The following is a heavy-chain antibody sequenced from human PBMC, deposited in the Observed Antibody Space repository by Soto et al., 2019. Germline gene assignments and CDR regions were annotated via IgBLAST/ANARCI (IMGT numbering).Heavy chain of an antibody. CDR3: ARDLFVVVVAATGYYYGMDV. J-gene: IGHJ6*02. V-gene: IGHV1-3*01. CDR2: INAGNGNT. D-gene: IGHD2-15*01. CDR1: GYTFTSYA. Sequence: QVQLVQSGAEVKKPGASVKVSCKASGYTFTSYAMHWVRQAPGQRLEWMGWINAGNGNTKYSQKFQGRVTITRDTSASTAYMELSSLRSEDTAVYYCARDLFVVVVAATGYYYGMDVWGQGTTVTVSS.